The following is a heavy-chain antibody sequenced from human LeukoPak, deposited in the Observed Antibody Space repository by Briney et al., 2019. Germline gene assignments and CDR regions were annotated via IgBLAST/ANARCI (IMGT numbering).Heavy chain of an antibody. CDR1: GFTFSHAW. D-gene: IGHD3-10*01. Sequence: GGSLRLSCAASGFTFSHAWMSWVRQAPGKGLEWVSVIYSGGSTYYADSVKGRFTISRDNSKSTLYIQMNSLRAEDTAVYYCARAKPKNMVRGLIMRRESRYYFDYWGQGTLVTVSS. CDR2: IYSGGST. J-gene: IGHJ4*02. V-gene: IGHV3-53*01. CDR3: ARAKPKNMVRGLIMRRESRYYFDY.